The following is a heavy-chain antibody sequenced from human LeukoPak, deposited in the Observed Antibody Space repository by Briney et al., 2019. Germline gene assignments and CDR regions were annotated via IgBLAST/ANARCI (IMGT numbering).Heavy chain of an antibody. V-gene: IGHV3-7*01. CDR2: IKQDGSEK. J-gene: IGHJ4*02. CDR3: ARQWQGGIAAAGTRIEGDY. D-gene: IGHD6-13*01. CDR1: GFSVSGYW. Sequence: GGSLRLSCAVSGFSVSGYWMTWVRQAPGKGLEWVANIKQDGSEKNYVDSVKGRFTISRDNAENSLFLQMNSLRVEDTAVYYCARQWQGGIAAAGTRIEGDYWGQGTLVAVSS.